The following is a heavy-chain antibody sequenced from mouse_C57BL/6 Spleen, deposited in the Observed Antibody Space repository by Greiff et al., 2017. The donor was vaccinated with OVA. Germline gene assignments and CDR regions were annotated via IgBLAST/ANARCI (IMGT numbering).Heavy chain of an antibody. D-gene: IGHD2-4*01. Sequence: VKLMESGPGLVAPSQSLSITCTVSGFSLTSYAISWVRQPPGKGLEWLGVIWTGGGTNYNSALKSRLSISKDNSKSQVFLKMNRLQTDDTARYYCAGYEYDGSWFAYWGQGTLVTVSA. CDR2: IWTGGGT. V-gene: IGHV2-9-1*01. CDR1: GFSLTSYA. CDR3: AGYEYDGSWFAY. J-gene: IGHJ3*01.